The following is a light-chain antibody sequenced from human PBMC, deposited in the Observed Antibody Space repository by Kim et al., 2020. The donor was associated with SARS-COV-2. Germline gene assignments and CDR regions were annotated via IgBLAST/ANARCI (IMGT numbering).Light chain of an antibody. CDR2: DVS. V-gene: IGLV2-14*03. J-gene: IGLJ3*02. Sequence: QSALTQPASVSGSLGQSITISCTGSSSDVGADHYASWYRHHPGKAPKLLIYDVSLRPSGISNRFSGSKSGNTASLTISGLQAEDEADYYCSTYTDSVKFGGGTQLTVL. CDR1: SSDVGADHY. CDR3: STYTDSVK.